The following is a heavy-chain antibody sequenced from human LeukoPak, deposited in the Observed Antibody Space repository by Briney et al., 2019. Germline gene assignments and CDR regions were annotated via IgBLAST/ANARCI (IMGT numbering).Heavy chain of an antibody. CDR1: GYPFTNYW. CDR2: IYPDDSEV. CDR3: ARSEDSSSDAFNV. D-gene: IGHD6-13*01. Sequence: GESLKISCKGSGYPFTNYWIGWGGPMPGKGLEWMGIIYPDDSEVAFSPSFQGQVTISADKSINTAFLQWTTLKASDTAMYYCARSEDSSSDAFNVWGQGTMVTVSS. V-gene: IGHV5-51*01. J-gene: IGHJ3*01.